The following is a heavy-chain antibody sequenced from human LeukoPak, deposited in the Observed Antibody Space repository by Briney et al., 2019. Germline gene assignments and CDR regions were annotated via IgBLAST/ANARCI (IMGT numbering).Heavy chain of an antibody. V-gene: IGHV1-2*02. D-gene: IGHD6-13*01. CDR1: GYTFTDYY. CDR2: INPNTGDT. J-gene: IGHJ6*03. Sequence: GASVKVSCKASGYTFTDYYMHWVRQAPGQGLEWMGWINPNTGDTKYVQKFQGRVTLTRDTSISTAYMELSRLISDDTAVYYCARVDSSSWYGYYYYYMDVWGKGTTVTVSS. CDR3: ARVDSSSWYGYYYYYMDV.